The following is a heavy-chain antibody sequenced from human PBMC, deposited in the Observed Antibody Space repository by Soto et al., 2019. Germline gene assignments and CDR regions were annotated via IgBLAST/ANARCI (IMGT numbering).Heavy chain of an antibody. D-gene: IGHD1-26*01. CDR3: ATDRWGVSYYFDY. CDR2: FDPEDGET. CDR1: GYTLTELS. V-gene: IGHV1-24*01. J-gene: IGHJ4*02. Sequence: ASVKVSCKVSGYTLTELSMHWVRQAPGKGLEWMGGFDPEDGETIYAQKFQGRVTMTEDTSTDTAYMELSSLRSGDTAVYYWATDRWGVSYYFDYWGQGTLGTSPQ.